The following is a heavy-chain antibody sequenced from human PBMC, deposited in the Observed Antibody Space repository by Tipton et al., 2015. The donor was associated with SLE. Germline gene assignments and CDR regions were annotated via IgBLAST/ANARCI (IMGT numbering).Heavy chain of an antibody. CDR3: ATSVYSSNYFGSFDL. CDR1: GASTSSGRYY. Sequence: TLSLTCTVSGASTSSGRYYWVWIRQSPGGGLEWVGSIYYTGSTYYSPSLKSRVTIPVDTSKNLFSLNVDSVTAADTAVYFCATSVYSSNYFGSFDLWGQGTMVTVSS. CDR2: IYYTGST. J-gene: IGHJ3*01. V-gene: IGHV4-39*07. D-gene: IGHD6-13*01.